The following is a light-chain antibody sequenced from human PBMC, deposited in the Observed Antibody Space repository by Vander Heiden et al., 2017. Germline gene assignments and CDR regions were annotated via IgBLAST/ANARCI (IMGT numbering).Light chain of an antibody. V-gene: IGKV2-28*01. CDR3: MQALQTLPIT. CDR1: QSLLHSNGYNY. Sequence: DIVMTQSPLFLPVTPGEPASISCRSSQSLLHSNGYNYLDWYLQKPGQSPQLLIYLGSNRASGVPDRFSGSGSGTDFTLKISRVEAEDVGVYYCMQALQTLPITFGQGTRLEIK. CDR2: LGS. J-gene: IGKJ5*01.